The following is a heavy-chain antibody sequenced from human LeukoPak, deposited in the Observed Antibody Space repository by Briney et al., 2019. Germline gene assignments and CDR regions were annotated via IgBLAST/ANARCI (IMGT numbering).Heavy chain of an antibody. CDR2: IYFSGRT. CDR3: ARVGAVAVDS. V-gene: IGHV4-59*01. J-gene: IGHJ5*01. CDR1: GGSISSNY. Sequence: KTSETLSLTCTVSGGSISSNYWSWIRQPPGKGLEWIGYIYFSGRTGYNPSLKSRIIISVDTSKNQFSLRLSSVTAADTAVYYCARVGAVAVDSWGQGTLVTVSS. D-gene: IGHD6-19*01.